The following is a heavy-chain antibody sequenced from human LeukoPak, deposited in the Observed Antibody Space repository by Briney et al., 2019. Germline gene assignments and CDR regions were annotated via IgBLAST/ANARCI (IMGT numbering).Heavy chain of an antibody. Sequence: GASVKVSCKASGYTFTSYGISWVRQAPGQGLEWMGWISAYNGNTNYAQKLQGRVTMTTDTSTSTAYMELRSLRSDDTAVYYCAREYYDFWSGYPPFYFDYWGQGTLVAVSS. CDR2: ISAYNGNT. J-gene: IGHJ4*02. CDR3: AREYYDFWSGYPPFYFDY. CDR1: GYTFTSYG. D-gene: IGHD3-3*01. V-gene: IGHV1-18*01.